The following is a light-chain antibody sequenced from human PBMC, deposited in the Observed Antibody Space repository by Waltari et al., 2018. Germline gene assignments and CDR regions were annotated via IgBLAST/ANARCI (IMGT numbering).Light chain of an antibody. CDR2: DAS. V-gene: IGKV3D-15*03. CDR1: QSVGNT. Sequence: EIVMTQSPATLSVSPGEEVTLSCSASQSVGNTLAWFQQRPGQPPRLLIYDASISAAGVPTSCSGSAAGTEFTLTINILQSDDFASYFCQQYVKWPWTFGQGTKVEI. CDR3: QQYVKWPWT. J-gene: IGKJ1*01.